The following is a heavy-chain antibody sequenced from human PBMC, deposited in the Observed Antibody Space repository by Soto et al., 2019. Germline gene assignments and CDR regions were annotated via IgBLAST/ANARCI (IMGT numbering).Heavy chain of an antibody. D-gene: IGHD5-18*01. CDR1: GFTFSSYA. CDR2: ITYNGGST. Sequence: EVQLLESGGGLAQPGGSLRLSCAASGFTFSSYAMSWVRQAPGQGLEWVTVITYNGGSTDYADSVKGRLIISRDNSKNTLFVQMSSLRAEDTAVYYCANLSGGDTKRDYFDSWGQGTLVTVSS. J-gene: IGHJ4*02. V-gene: IGHV3-23*01. CDR3: ANLSGGDTKRDYFDS.